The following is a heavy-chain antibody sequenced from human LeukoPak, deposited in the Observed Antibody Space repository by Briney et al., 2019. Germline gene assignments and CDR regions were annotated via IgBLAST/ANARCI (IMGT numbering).Heavy chain of an antibody. CDR3: ARDLGYCSGGRCDVDGY. V-gene: IGHV1-18*01. CDR1: GYTFTSYG. Sequence: ASVKVSCKASGYTFTSYGISWVRQAPGQGLEWMGWISAYNGNTNYAQKLQGRVTMTTDTSTSTAYMELRSLRSDDTAVYYCARDLGYCSGGRCDVDGYWGQGTLVTVSS. J-gene: IGHJ4*02. D-gene: IGHD2-15*01. CDR2: ISAYNGNT.